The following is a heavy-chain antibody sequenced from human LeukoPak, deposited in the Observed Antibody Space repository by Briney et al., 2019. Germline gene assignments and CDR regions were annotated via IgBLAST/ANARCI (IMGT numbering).Heavy chain of an antibody. D-gene: IGHD5-18*01. Sequence: SVTVSFKASGGTFSSYAISWVRQAPGHGREWVGGIIPIFGTANYAQKFQGRVTITADESTSTAYMELSSLRSEDTAVYYCARGTPRGYSYGNYYYYYMDVWGKGTTVTVSS. CDR2: IIPIFGTA. CDR1: GGTFSSYA. V-gene: IGHV1-69*13. CDR3: ARGTPRGYSYGNYYYYYMDV. J-gene: IGHJ6*03.